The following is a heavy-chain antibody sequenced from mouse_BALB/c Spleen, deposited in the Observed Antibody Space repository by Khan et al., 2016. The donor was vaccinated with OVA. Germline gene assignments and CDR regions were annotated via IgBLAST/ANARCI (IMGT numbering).Heavy chain of an antibody. CDR2: LSPGSGDI. CDR3: ARRNYFGKTFAD. V-gene: IGHV1-77*01. J-gene: IGHJ3*01. Sequence: VQLQESGTELARPGASVKLSCTASGYIFTDYYINWVKERPGQGLEWIGDLSPGSGDIYYNAKFKGKATLTADKSSSTAYRQIRSRTSEDTAVYKCARRNYFGKTFADWGQGTRVT. CDR1: GYIFTDYY. D-gene: IGHD1-2*01.